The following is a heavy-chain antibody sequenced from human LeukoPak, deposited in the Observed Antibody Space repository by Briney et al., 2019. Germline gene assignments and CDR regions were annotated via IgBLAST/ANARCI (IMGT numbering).Heavy chain of an antibody. D-gene: IGHD3-16*01. CDR1: GYTFTSYD. CDR3: ARRIRFGGEVDFDY. CDR2: MNPNSGNT. V-gene: IGHV1-8*01. Sequence: GASVKVSCKASGYTFTSYDINWVRQATGQGLEWMGWMNPNSGNTGYAQKFQGRVTMTRNTSISTANMELSSLRSEDTAVYYCARRIRFGGEVDFDYWGQGTLVTVSS. J-gene: IGHJ4*02.